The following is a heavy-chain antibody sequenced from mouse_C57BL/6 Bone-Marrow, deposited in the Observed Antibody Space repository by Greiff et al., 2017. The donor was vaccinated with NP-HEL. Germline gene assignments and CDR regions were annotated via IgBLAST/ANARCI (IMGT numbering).Heavy chain of an antibody. D-gene: IGHD1-1*01. V-gene: IGHV1-19*01. CDR3: ARRMGYYYGSSYFAY. CDR2: INPYNGGT. J-gene: IGHJ3*01. Sequence: EVQLQQSGPVLVKPGASVKMSCKASGYTFTDYYMNWVKQSHGKSLEWIGVINPYNGGTSYNQKFKGKATLTVDKSSSTAYMELNSLTSEDSAVYYCARRMGYYYGSSYFAYWGQGTLVTVSA. CDR1: GYTFTDYY.